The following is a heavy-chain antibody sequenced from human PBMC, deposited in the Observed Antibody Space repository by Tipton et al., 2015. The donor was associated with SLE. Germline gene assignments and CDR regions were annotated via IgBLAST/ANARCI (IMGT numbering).Heavy chain of an antibody. CDR2: ISSSSSYI. V-gene: IGHV3-21*01. D-gene: IGHD1-26*01. CDR1: GFTFSSYS. J-gene: IGHJ3*02. Sequence: SLRLSCAASGFTFSSYSMNWVRQAPGKGLEWVSSISSSSSYIYYADSVKGRFTISRDNAKNSLYLQMNSLRAEDTAVYYCARDLSFAGEVELLSAFDIWGQGTMVTVSS. CDR3: ARDLSFAGEVELLSAFDI.